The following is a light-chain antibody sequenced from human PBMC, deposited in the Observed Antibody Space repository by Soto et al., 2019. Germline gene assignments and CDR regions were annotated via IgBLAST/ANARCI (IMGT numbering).Light chain of an antibody. CDR3: QQYNRA. V-gene: IGKV1-5*01. CDR2: DAS. Sequence: DIQMTQSPSTLSASVGDRVTITCRASQSISSWLAWYQQKPGKAPKLLIYDASSLESGVPSRFSGSGSGTEFTLTISSLQPDDFATYYCQQYNRAFGGGTQVEIK. J-gene: IGKJ4*01. CDR1: QSISSW.